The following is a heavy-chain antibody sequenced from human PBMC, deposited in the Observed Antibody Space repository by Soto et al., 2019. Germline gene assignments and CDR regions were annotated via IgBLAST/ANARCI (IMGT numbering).Heavy chain of an antibody. V-gene: IGHV1-46*01. J-gene: IGHJ5*02. CDR1: GYTFTSYY. CDR2: INPSSGGT. CDR3: ARAAHYDSWRGFDP. D-gene: IGHD3-3*01. Sequence: QVQLVQSGAEVQKPGASVKIFCKASGYTFTSYYLHWVRQAPGQGLEWMGIINPSSGGTNFAQKFQGRVAMTTDTSTSTVYMELSSLRSDDTAIYYCARAAHYDSWRGFDPWGHGTLVTVSS.